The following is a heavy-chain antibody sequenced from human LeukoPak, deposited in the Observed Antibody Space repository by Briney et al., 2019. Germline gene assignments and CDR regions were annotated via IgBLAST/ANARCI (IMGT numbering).Heavy chain of an antibody. D-gene: IGHD2-15*01. Sequence: GGSLRLSCAASGFTFSSYGMHWVRQAPGKGLEWVAVISYDGSNKYYADSVKGRFTISRDNSKNPLYLQMNRLRAEDTAVYHCAKVDLPPYCSGGSCYSGGFGFDYWGQGTLVTVSS. CDR3: AKVDLPPYCSGGSCYSGGFGFDY. J-gene: IGHJ4*02. V-gene: IGHV3-30*18. CDR1: GFTFSSYG. CDR2: ISYDGSNK.